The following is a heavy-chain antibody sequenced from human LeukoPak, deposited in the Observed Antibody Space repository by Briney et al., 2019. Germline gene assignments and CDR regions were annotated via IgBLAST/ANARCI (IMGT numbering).Heavy chain of an antibody. Sequence: SETLSLTCTVSGGSISSYYWSWIRQPPGKGLEWIGYIYYSGSTNYNPSLKSRVTISVDTSKNQFSLKLSSVTAADTAVYYCARRHVGVLYYFDYWGQGTLVTVSS. D-gene: IGHD2-8*01. V-gene: IGHV4-59*12. J-gene: IGHJ4*02. CDR3: ARRHVGVLYYFDY. CDR2: IYYSGST. CDR1: GGSISSYY.